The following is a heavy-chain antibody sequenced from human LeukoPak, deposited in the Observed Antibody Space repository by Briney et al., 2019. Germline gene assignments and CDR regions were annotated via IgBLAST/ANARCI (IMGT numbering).Heavy chain of an antibody. D-gene: IGHD3-22*01. V-gene: IGHV3-48*04. Sequence: AGGSLRLSCAASGFTFCSYSMNWVRQAPGKGLEWVLYISSSSSTISYADSVKGRFTISRANAKNSLYLKMNSLRAEDTAVYYCARWPPYYYDSSGYFDYWGQGTLVTVSS. CDR2: ISSSSSTI. J-gene: IGHJ4*02. CDR1: GFTFCSYS. CDR3: ARWPPYYYDSSGYFDY.